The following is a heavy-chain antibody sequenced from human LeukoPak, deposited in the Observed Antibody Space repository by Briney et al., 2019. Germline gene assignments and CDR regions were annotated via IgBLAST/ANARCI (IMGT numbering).Heavy chain of an antibody. Sequence: PSETLSLTCTVSGGSISSGSYYWSSIRQPAGKGLEWIGRIYTSGSTNYNPSLKSRVTISVDTSKNQFSLKLSSVTAADTAVYYCAATVRGSYYTYDYWGQGTLVTVSS. D-gene: IGHD1-26*01. CDR3: AATVRGSYYTYDY. V-gene: IGHV4-61*02. CDR2: IYTSGST. J-gene: IGHJ4*02. CDR1: GGSISSGSYY.